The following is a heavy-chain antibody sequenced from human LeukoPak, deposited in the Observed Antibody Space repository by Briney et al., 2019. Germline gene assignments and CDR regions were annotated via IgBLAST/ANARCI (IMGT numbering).Heavy chain of an antibody. J-gene: IGHJ6*03. CDR1: GFTVSSNY. CDR2: IYSGGST. CDR3: ARRFCGEDCSPPYYYLYYMDV. Sequence: PGGSLRLSCAASGFTVSSNYMSWVRQAPGKGLEWVSVIYSGGSTYYADSVKGRFTISRDNSKNTLYLQMSSLRSEDTAVYYCARRFCGEDCSPPYYYLYYMDVWGQGTTVTVSS. V-gene: IGHV3-53*05. D-gene: IGHD2-21*01.